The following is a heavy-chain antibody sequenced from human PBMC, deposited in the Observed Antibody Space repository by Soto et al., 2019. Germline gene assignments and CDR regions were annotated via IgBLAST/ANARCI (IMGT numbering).Heavy chain of an antibody. CDR3: AKTIGLRLGELSPDN. CDR2: TSFDGRKQ. Sequence: QVQLVESGGGVVQPGGSLRLSCAASGFNLNNYGIHWVRQAPGKGLEWVAFTSFDGRKQFYPYSLQGRFTISRDKSKNTVYLQMSSLRPEDTAVYYCAKTIGLRLGELSPDNWGQGTLVTVSS. D-gene: IGHD3-16*02. CDR1: GFNLNNYG. J-gene: IGHJ4*02. V-gene: IGHV3-30*18.